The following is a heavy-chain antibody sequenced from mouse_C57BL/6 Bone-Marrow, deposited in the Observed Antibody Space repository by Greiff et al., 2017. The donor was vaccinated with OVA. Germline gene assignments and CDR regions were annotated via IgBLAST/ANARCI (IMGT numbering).Heavy chain of an antibody. Sequence: EVQLQESGGGLVKPGGSLKLSCAASGFTFSDYGMHWVRQAPEKGLEWVAYISSGSSTIYYADTVKGRFTISRDNAKNTLFLQMTSLRSEDTAMYYCARGRYYGSSWYFDVWGTGTTVTVSS. CDR2: ISSGSSTI. V-gene: IGHV5-17*01. CDR1: GFTFSDYG. J-gene: IGHJ1*03. CDR3: ARGRYYGSSWYFDV. D-gene: IGHD1-1*01.